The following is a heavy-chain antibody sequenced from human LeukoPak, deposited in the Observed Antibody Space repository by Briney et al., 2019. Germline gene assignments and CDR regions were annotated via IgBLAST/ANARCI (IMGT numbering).Heavy chain of an antibody. Sequence: PGTSLRLSCAASGFTFSNFYMHWVRQASGKGLEWVGRIKSKTDDGTTDYAAPVKGRFTISRDDSKNTLYLQMNSLKTEDTAVYYCTTQWELLVINWGQGTLVTVSS. D-gene: IGHD1-26*01. J-gene: IGHJ4*02. V-gene: IGHV3-15*01. CDR2: IKSKTDDGTT. CDR1: GFTFSNFY. CDR3: TTQWELLVIN.